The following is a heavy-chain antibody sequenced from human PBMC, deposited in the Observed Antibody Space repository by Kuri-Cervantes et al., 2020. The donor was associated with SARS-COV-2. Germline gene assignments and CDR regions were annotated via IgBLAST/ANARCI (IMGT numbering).Heavy chain of an antibody. V-gene: IGHV3-21*01. CDR2: ISSSSSYI. CDR3: AVSRGSGRTPPGY. J-gene: IGHJ4*02. Sequence: GGSLRLSCAASGFTFSSYSMNWVRQAPGKGLEWVSSISSSSSYIYYADSVKGRFTISRDNAKNSPYLQMNSLRAEDTAVYYCAVSRGSGRTPPGYWGQGTLVTVSS. D-gene: IGHD3-10*01. CDR1: GFTFSSYS.